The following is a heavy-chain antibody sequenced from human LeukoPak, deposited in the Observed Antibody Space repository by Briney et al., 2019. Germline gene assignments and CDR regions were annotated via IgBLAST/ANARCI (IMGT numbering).Heavy chain of an antibody. V-gene: IGHV4-4*07. CDR1: GGSISSYY. Sequence: PSETLSLTCTVSGGSISSYYWSWIRQPAGKGLEGIGRIYTSGSTNYNPSLKSRVPMSVDTSKNQFSLKLSSVTAADTAVYYCARDQVGAPNKALDIWGQGTMVTVSS. CDR3: ARDQVGAPNKALDI. D-gene: IGHD1-26*01. J-gene: IGHJ3*02. CDR2: IYTSGST.